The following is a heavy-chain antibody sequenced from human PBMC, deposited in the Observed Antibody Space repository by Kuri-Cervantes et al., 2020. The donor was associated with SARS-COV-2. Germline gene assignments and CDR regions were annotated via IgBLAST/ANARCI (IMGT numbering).Heavy chain of an antibody. CDR1: GFTFSSYA. D-gene: IGHD2-21*01. Sequence: GESLKISCAASGFTFSSYAMSWVRQAPGKGLEWVSVIYSGGSSTYYADSVKGRFTISRDNSKNTLYLQMNSLRAEDTAVYYCAKDGDPDYWGQGTPVTVSS. J-gene: IGHJ4*02. CDR3: AKDGDPDY. V-gene: IGHV3-23*03. CDR2: IYSGGSST.